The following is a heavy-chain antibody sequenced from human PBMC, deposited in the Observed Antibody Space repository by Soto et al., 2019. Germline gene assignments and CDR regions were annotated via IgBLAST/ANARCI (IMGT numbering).Heavy chain of an antibody. CDR3: ATRSPAFDY. V-gene: IGHV1-18*01. CDR2: ISTDKGVT. CDR1: GYTFTTFG. J-gene: IGHJ4*02. Sequence: QVPLVQSGPEVKKPGASVKVSCKTSGYTFTTFGIAWVRQAPGQGLEWMGWISTDKGVTNYAQKFQGRVAMTTDISTRTGYMELRSLTSDDTAVYYCATRSPAFDYWGQGTLVTVSS.